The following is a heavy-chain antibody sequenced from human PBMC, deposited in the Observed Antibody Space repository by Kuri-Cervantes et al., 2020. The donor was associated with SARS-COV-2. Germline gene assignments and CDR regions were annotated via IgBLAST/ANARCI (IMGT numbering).Heavy chain of an antibody. J-gene: IGHJ3*02. Sequence: ASVKVSCKTSGYSFKTYGISWVRQAPGRGLEWLGYINPYNDNTNYAQIIQGRVTLTTDTSTDTVYMELSSLRSEDTAVYYCATSPQGAWANWAFDIWGQGTMVTVSS. CDR3: ATSPQGAWANWAFDI. D-gene: IGHD1-26*01. CDR1: GYSFKTYG. V-gene: IGHV1-18*01. CDR2: INPYNDNT.